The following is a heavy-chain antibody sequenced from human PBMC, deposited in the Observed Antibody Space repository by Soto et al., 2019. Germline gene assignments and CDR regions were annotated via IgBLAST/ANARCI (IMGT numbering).Heavy chain of an antibody. CDR1: GGSISSGGYY. Sequence: QVQLQESGPGLVKPSQTLSLTCSVSGGSISSGGYYWSWIRQHPGKGLEWIGYIYYSGSTYYNPSLKSRVTLSVDTTKGQFSLKLSSVTAADTAVYFCATERNYGDSIFDYWGQGALVTVSS. CDR3: ATERNYGDSIFDY. CDR2: IYYSGST. V-gene: IGHV4-31*03. J-gene: IGHJ4*02. D-gene: IGHD4-17*01.